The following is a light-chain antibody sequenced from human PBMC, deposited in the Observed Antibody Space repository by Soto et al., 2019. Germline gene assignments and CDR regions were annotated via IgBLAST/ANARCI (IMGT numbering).Light chain of an antibody. CDR3: SSYGGSDHLM. J-gene: IGLJ3*02. CDR2: EVR. CDR1: SNDLGGYNY. Sequence: QSALTQPPSASGSPGQSVTISCTGSSNDLGGYNYVSWYQHHPGKAPKLIIYEVRERPSGVPDRFSGSKSGNTASLTVSGLQAEDEADYYCSSYGGSDHLMFGGGTKVTVL. V-gene: IGLV2-8*01.